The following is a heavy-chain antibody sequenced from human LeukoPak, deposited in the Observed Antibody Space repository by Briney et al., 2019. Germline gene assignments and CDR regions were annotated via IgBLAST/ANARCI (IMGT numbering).Heavy chain of an antibody. CDR3: AKDHNTIPYYMDV. J-gene: IGHJ6*03. Sequence: PGRSLRLSCAASGFTFSSYAMHWVRQAPGKGLEWVAVISYDGSNKYYADSVKGRFTISRDNSKNTLYLQMNSLRAEDTAVYYCAKDHNTIPYYMDVWGKGTTVTVSS. V-gene: IGHV3-30-3*01. CDR2: ISYDGSNK. CDR1: GFTFSSYA. D-gene: IGHD3-3*01.